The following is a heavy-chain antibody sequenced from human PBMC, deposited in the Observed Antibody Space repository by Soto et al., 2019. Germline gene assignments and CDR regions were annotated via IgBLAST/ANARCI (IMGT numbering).Heavy chain of an antibody. Sequence: HPGGSLRLSCEASGFAFRSYAMSWVRQAPGKGLEWVSTILVSDSTHYEDSVRGRFTISRDRSKNTVYLQMNSLTAGDTAVYYCAKATATGGGAFDICGQGTMVTVSS. J-gene: IGHJ3*02. CDR1: GFAFRSYA. D-gene: IGHD2-8*02. V-gene: IGHV3-23*01. CDR3: AKATATGGGAFDI. CDR2: ILVSDST.